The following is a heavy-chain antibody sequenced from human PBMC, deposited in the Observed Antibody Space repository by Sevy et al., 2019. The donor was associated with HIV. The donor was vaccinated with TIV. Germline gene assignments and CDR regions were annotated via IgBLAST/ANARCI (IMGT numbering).Heavy chain of an antibody. CDR1: GGTFSSYG. CDR3: ARGGGNGWYYFDY. J-gene: IGHJ4*02. D-gene: IGHD6-19*01. Sequence: ASVKVSCKASGGTFSSYGISWVRQAPGQGLEWMGGIIPILGTVNYAQKFQGRVTNTADESTKTAYMELSSLRSEDTAVYYCARGGGNGWYYFDYWGQETLVTVSS. CDR2: IIPILGTV. V-gene: IGHV1-69*13.